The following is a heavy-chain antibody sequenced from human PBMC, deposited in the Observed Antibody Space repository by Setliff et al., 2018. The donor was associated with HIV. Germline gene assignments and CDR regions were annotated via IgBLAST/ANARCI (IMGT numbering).Heavy chain of an antibody. J-gene: IGHJ4*02. CDR3: ARATATWLVDN. V-gene: IGHV4-61*01. CDR2: IYYRGGT. D-gene: IGHD2-15*01. CDR1: GDFFSSDYY. Sequence: PSETLSLTCTVSGDFFSSDYYWGWIRQPPGKGLEWIGYIYYRGGTNYNPSLKSRLTISVDAAKNQFSLKLSSVTTADTAVYYCARATATWLVDNWGQGTLVTVSS.